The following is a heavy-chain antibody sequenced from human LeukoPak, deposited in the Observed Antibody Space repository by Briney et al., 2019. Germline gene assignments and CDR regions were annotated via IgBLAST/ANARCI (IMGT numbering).Heavy chain of an antibody. V-gene: IGHV4-39*01. Sequence: SETLSLTCTVSGGSISSSSYYWGWIRQPPGKGLEWIGSIYSSGSTYYNPSLKSRVTISVDTSENQFSLKLSSVTAADTAVYYCATNEWSGYYFEYWGQGTLVPVSS. J-gene: IGHJ4*02. CDR1: GGSISSSSYY. D-gene: IGHD3-3*01. CDR3: ATNEWSGYYFEY. CDR2: IYSSGST.